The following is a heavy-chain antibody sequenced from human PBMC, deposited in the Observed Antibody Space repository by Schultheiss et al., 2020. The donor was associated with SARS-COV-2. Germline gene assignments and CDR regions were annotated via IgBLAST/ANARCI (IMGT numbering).Heavy chain of an antibody. D-gene: IGHD6-13*01. J-gene: IGHJ4*02. Sequence: GESLKISCKGSGYSFTTYWIGWVRQMPEKGLEWMGIVYPGGSDTIYSPSFQGQVTISADKSISTAYLQWSSLKASDTAMYYCASYNGDSSTSPGGFDYWGQGTLVTVSS. V-gene: IGHV5-51*01. CDR3: ASYNGDSSTSPGGFDY. CDR1: GYSFTTYW. CDR2: VYPGGSDT.